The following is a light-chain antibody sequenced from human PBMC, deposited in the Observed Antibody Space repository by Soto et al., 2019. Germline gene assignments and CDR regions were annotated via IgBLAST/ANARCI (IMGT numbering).Light chain of an antibody. J-gene: IGLJ1*01. CDR3: SSYTSSSTYV. V-gene: IGLV2-14*01. CDR1: SSDVGGYNY. Sequence: QSALTQPASVSGSPGQSITISCTGTSSDVGGYNYVSWYQQHPGKAPKLMIYEVSNRPSGVSNRFSGSKSGNTASLTISGRQAEDEADYSCSSYTSSSTYVFGTGTKLTVL. CDR2: EVS.